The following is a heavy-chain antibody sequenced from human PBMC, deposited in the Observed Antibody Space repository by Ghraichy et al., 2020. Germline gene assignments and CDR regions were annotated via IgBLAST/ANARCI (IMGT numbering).Heavy chain of an antibody. V-gene: IGHV4-34*01. Sequence: SQTLSLTCAVYGGSFSGYYWSWIRQPPGKGLEWIGEINHSGSTNYNPSLKSRVTISVDTSKNQFSLKLSSVTAADTAVYYCARGRGGYSGFRGVYYGMDVWGQGTTVTVSS. CDR1: GGSFSGYY. J-gene: IGHJ6*02. CDR2: INHSGST. CDR3: ARGRGGYSGFRGVYYGMDV. D-gene: IGHD5-12*01.